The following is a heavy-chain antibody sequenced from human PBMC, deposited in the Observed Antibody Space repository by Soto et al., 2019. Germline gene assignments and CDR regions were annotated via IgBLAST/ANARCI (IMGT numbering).Heavy chain of an antibody. J-gene: IGHJ4*02. D-gene: IGHD3-16*02. Sequence: GASVKVSCKASGYTFTGYYMHWVRRAPGQGHEWMGWINPNSGGTNYAQKFQGRVTMTRDTSISTAYMELSRLRSDDTAVYYCARVRRLGELSTPGGSFDYWGQGTLVTVSS. CDR2: INPNSGGT. V-gene: IGHV1-2*02. CDR3: ARVRRLGELSTPGGSFDY. CDR1: GYTFTGYY.